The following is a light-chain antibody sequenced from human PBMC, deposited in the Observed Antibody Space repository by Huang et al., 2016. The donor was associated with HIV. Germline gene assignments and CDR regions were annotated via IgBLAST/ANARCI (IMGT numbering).Light chain of an antibody. V-gene: IGKV2-29*02. CDR1: QGLLYREKIY. Sequence: DIVMTQTPLSLSVTPGQPASISCKSSQGLLYREKIYLYWYLQKPGQSPQLLIYELSNRFSGGPDGFSGSGSPTDFTLKISRVETEDVGVYYCMQGKQLPYTFGQGTRLEIK. J-gene: IGKJ2*01. CDR2: ELS. CDR3: MQGKQLPYT.